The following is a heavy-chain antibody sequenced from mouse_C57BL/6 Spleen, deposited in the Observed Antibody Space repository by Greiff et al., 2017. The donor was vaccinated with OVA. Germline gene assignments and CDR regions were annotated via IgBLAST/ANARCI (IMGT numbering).Heavy chain of an antibody. CDR1: GYSFTDYN. V-gene: IGHV1-39*01. CDR3: ATTMVTTGGYYFDY. J-gene: IGHJ2*01. CDR2: INPNYGTT. D-gene: IGHD2-2*01. Sequence: EVQLQQSGPELVKPGASVKISCKASGYSFTDYNMNWVKQSHGKSLEWIGVINPNYGTTSYNQKFKGKATLTVDQSSSTAYMQLNSLTSEDSAVYYCATTMVTTGGYYFDYWGQGTTLTVSS.